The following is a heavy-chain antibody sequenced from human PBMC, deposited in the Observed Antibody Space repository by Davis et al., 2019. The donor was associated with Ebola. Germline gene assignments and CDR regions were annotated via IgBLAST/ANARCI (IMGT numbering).Heavy chain of an antibody. J-gene: IGHJ4*02. D-gene: IGHD2-21*02. V-gene: IGHV3-30*02. CDR3: AKVYEAYCGGDCYSQFDY. CDR2: IRYDGSHK. Sequence: GESLKISCAASGFTFSSYGIHWVRQAPGKGLEWVAFIRYDGSHKHYADSVKGRFTTSRDNSKNTLYLQMNSLRPEDTAVYYCAKVYEAYCGGDCYSQFDYWGQGTLVTVSS. CDR1: GFTFSSYG.